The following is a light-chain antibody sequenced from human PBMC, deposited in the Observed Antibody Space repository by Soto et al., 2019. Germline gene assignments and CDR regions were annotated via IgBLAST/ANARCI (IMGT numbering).Light chain of an antibody. CDR1: ESIRSW. CDR3: QQYNSYWT. V-gene: IGKV1-5*03. CDR2: KAS. J-gene: IGKJ1*01. Sequence: DIQMTQSPSTLSAFVGDRVTITCRASESIRSWLAWYQQKPGKAPKVLIYKASSLESGVPSRFSGSGSGTEFTLTISSLQPDDFATYYCQQYNSYWTFGQGTKVAIK.